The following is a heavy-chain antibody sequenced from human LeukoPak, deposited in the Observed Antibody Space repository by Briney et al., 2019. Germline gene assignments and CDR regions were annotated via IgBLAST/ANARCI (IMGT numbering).Heavy chain of an antibody. V-gene: IGHV3-74*01. CDR2: ISSDGSST. CDR1: GFTFSSYW. CDR3: ARAYYDILTGHHDASDI. D-gene: IGHD3-9*01. J-gene: IGHJ3*02. Sequence: GRSLRLSCAASGFTFSSYWMHWVRQAPGKGLVWVSRISSDGSSTSYADSVKGRFTISRDNAKNTLYLQMNSLRAEDTAVYYCARAYYDILTGHHDASDIWGQGTMVTVSS.